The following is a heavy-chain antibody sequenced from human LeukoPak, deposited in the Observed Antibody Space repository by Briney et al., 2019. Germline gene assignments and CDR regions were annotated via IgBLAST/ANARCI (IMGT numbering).Heavy chain of an antibody. CDR2: ISPSGGST. CDR3: ARDDPSGPQVY. D-gene: IGHD2-15*01. V-gene: IGHV1-46*01. J-gene: IGHJ4*02. Sequence: GASVTVSCKASGYTFTSYYMHWVRQAPGQGLEWMGMISPSGGSTNYAQKFQGRVTMTRDTSTSTVYMELSSLRSEDAAVNYCARDDPSGPQVYWGQGTLVTVSS. CDR1: GYTFTSYY.